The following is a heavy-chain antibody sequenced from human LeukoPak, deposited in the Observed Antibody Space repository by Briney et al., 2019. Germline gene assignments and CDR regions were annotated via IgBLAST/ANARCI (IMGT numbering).Heavy chain of an antibody. CDR1: GFTFSSYG. V-gene: IGHV3-30*18. J-gene: IGHJ4*02. Sequence: PGRSLRLSCAASGFTFSSYGMHWVRQAPGKGLEWVAVISYDGSNKYYADSVKGRFTISRDNSKNTLYLQMNSLRAEDTAVYYCAKDRRRGTYYYDSSGLFDYWGQGTLVTVSS. D-gene: IGHD3-22*01. CDR2: ISYDGSNK. CDR3: AKDRRRGTYYYDSSGLFDY.